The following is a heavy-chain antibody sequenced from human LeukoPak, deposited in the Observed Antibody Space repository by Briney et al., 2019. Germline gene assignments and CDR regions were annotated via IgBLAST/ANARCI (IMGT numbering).Heavy chain of an antibody. CDR2: LYSGGST. CDR1: GFTVSSNY. V-gene: IGHV3-66*02. Sequence: GGSLRLSCAASGFTVSSNYMGWVRQAPGKGLEWVSVLYSGGSTYYPDSVKGRFTISRDNSQNTLNLQMDSLRPEDTAVYYCARLSDSSIYGAFDIWAHGTMVTVSS. J-gene: IGHJ3*02. D-gene: IGHD3-22*01. CDR3: ARLSDSSIYGAFDI.